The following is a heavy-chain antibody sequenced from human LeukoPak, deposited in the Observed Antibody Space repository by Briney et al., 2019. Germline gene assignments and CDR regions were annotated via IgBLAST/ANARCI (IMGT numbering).Heavy chain of an antibody. J-gene: IGHJ6*03. CDR2: ISSSSSYI. V-gene: IGHV3-21*04. D-gene: IGHD3-16*01. Sequence: GGSLRLSCAASGFTFSSYEMNWVRQAPGKGLEWVSSISSSSSYIYYADSVKGRFTISRDNAKNSLYLQMNSLRAEDMALYYCAKGGGGRLIYYYYMDVWGKGTTVTVSS. CDR3: AKGGGGRLIYYYYMDV. CDR1: GFTFSSYE.